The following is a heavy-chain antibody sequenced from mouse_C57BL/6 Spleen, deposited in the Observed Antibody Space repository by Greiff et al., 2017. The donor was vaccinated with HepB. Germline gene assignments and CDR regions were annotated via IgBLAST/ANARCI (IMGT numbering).Heavy chain of an antibody. Sequence: QVQLQHSGAELVRPGASVTLSCKASGYTFTDYEMHWVKQTPVHGLEWIGAIDPETGGTAYNQKFKGKSILTADKSSSTAYMELRSLTSEDSAVYYCTRNYYGSSDWYFDVWGTGTTVTVSS. V-gene: IGHV1-15*01. CDR3: TRNYYGSSDWYFDV. CDR1: GYTFTDYE. D-gene: IGHD1-1*01. CDR2: IDPETGGT. J-gene: IGHJ1*03.